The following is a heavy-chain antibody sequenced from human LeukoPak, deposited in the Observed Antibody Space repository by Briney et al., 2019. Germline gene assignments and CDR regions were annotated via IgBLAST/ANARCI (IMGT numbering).Heavy chain of an antibody. CDR3: AKDVQRSYYDSSGYYQDY. J-gene: IGHJ4*02. Sequence: GGSLRLSCAASGFTFSTYSMHWVRQAPGKGLEWVTIISSDGGSKYYADSVKGRFTISRDNSKNTLYLQMNSLRAEDTAVYYCAKDVQRSYYDSSGYYQDYWGQGTLVTVSS. CDR2: ISSDGGSK. CDR1: GFTFSTYS. D-gene: IGHD3-22*01. V-gene: IGHV3-30-3*01.